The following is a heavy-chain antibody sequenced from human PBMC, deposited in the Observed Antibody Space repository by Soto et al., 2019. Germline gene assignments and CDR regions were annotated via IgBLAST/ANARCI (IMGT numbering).Heavy chain of an antibody. CDR1: GYTFTSYA. CDR2: INAGNGNT. Sequence: QVQLVQSGAEVKKPGASVKISCKASGYTFTSYALHWVRQAPGQRLEWMGWINAGNGNTKYSKKFQGRVTITRDTSASTAYMELSSLRSEDTAVYYCARDSGGMDIWGQGTTVTGSS. V-gene: IGHV1-3*01. J-gene: IGHJ6*02. CDR3: ARDSGGMDI.